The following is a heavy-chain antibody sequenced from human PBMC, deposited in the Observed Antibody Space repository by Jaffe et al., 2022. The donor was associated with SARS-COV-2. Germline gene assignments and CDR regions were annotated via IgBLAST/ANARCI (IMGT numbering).Heavy chain of an antibody. CDR3: TTDSDFLFQH. D-gene: IGHD2-21*02. V-gene: IGHV3-15*01. CDR2: IRSKSGGGTT. J-gene: IGHJ1*01. Sequence: EVHLVESGGGLVKPGESLRVSCAVSGFTFKDAWMNWVRQAPGKGLEWVGRIRSKSGGGTTDYAAPVKGRFTISRDDSKDTLYLQMISLKTEDTAVYYCTTDSDFLFQHWGPGTLVTVSS. CDR1: GFTFKDAW.